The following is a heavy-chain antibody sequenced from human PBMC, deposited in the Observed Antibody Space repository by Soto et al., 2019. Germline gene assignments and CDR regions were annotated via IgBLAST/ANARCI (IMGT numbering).Heavy chain of an antibody. V-gene: IGHV4-59*08. D-gene: IGHD1-26*01. CDR2: IYYSGST. CDR1: GGSISSYY. J-gene: IGHJ6*02. Sequence: SETLSLTCTVSGGSISSYYWSWIRQPPGKGLEWIGYIYYSGSTNYNPSLKSRVTISVDTSKNQFSLKLSSVTAADTAVYYCARHFRGSYKDGMDVWGQGTTVTVSS. CDR3: ARHFRGSYKDGMDV.